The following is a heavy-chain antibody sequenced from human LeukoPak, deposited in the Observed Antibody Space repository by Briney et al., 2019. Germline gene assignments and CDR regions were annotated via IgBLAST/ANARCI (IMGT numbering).Heavy chain of an antibody. CDR2: ISGGGDNT. V-gene: IGHV3-23*01. Sequence: PGGSLRLSCAASGFIFSSYAMSWVRQAPGKGLEWVSAISGGGDNTYYAASVKGRFTTTRDNSKNTLYLQMNSLRAEDTALYYCAPPRSSYYYYGMDVWGQGTTVIVSS. CDR3: APPRSSYYYYGMDV. CDR1: GFIFSSYA. J-gene: IGHJ6*02.